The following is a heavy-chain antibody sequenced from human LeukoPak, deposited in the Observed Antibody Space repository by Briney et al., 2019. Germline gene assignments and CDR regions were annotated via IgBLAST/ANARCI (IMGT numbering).Heavy chain of an antibody. V-gene: IGHV3-23*01. D-gene: IGHD3-3*01. CDR3: ASYDFWSGYYNAFDY. CDR1: GFTFSSYA. J-gene: IGHJ4*02. CDR2: ISGSGGST. Sequence: PGGSLRLSCAASGFTFSSYAMSWVRQAPGKGLEWVSAISGSGGSTYYADSVKGRFTISRDNSKNTLYLQMNSLRAEDTAVYYCASYDFWSGYYNAFDYWGQGTLVTVSS.